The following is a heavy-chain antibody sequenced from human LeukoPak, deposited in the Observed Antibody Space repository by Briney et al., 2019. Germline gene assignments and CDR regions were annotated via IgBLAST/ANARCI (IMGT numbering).Heavy chain of an antibody. CDR3: ARDSGDIVVVPAATSFDY. V-gene: IGHV3-48*04. J-gene: IGHJ4*02. CDR1: GFTFSNAW. D-gene: IGHD2-2*01. Sequence: GSLRLSCAASGFTFSNAWMSWARQAPGKGLEWVSYISSSSSTIYYADSVKGRFTISRDNAKNSLYLQMNSLRAEDTAVYYCARDSGDIVVVPAATSFDYWGQGTLVTVSS. CDR2: ISSSSSTI.